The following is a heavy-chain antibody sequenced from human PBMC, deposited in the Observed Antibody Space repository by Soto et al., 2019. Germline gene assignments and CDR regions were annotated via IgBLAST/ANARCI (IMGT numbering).Heavy chain of an antibody. Sequence: EVQLIESGGGWVQPGTSLRVSCAASGFTFHEYAMHWVRQASGKGLEWVSGISSDGDTIAYADSVQGRFTDFRDNAKNSLYLQMNSLIAEDTALYYCTKGGYDLIYYFGMHVWCQGTTVTVSS. D-gene: IGHD5-12*01. J-gene: IGHJ6*02. V-gene: IGHV3-9*01. CDR2: ISSDGDTI. CDR1: GFTFHEYA. CDR3: TKGGYDLIYYFGMHV.